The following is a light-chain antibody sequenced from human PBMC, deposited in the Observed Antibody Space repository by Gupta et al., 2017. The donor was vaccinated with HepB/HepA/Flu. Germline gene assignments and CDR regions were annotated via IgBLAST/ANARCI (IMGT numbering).Light chain of an antibody. CDR2: GAS. Sequence: EIVLTQSPGTLSLSPGERATLSCRASQSISNNYLAWYQQKPGQAPRLRIYGASSRATGIPDRFSGSGSGTDFTLTISILDPEDFAVYYCQRYGGSPRTFGQGTKVEIK. CDR3: QRYGGSPRT. V-gene: IGKV3-20*01. CDR1: QSISNNY. J-gene: IGKJ1*01.